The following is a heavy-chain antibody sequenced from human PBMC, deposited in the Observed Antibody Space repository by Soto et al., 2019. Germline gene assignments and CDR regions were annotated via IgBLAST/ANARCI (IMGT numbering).Heavy chain of an antibody. CDR2: IFYTGSTKYNEST. V-gene: IGHV4-59*02. J-gene: IGHJ3*02. D-gene: IGHD2-15*01. CDR1: GGSVTRSY. CDR3: ARDVAGNSVVDTTPACFDI. Sequence: QVQLQESGPGLVKPSETLTLTCTVSGGSVTRSYWSWIRQPPGKGLEWIGYIFYTGSTKYNESTNYNPSFKTRVTISIDMSKTHFSLNLNSVTPADTAVYYFARDVAGNSVVDTTPACFDIWGQGTLVTLSS.